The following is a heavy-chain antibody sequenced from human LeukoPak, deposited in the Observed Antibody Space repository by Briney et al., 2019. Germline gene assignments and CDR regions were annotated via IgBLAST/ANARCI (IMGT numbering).Heavy chain of an antibody. J-gene: IGHJ5*02. Sequence: SETLSLTCAVYGGSFSGYYWSWIRHPPGKGLEWIGEINHSGSTNYNPSLKSRVTISVDTSKNQFSLKLSSVTAADTAVYYCARHSGGTYYVNFDPWGQGTLVTVSS. V-gene: IGHV4-34*01. CDR3: ARHSGGTYYVNFDP. CDR2: INHSGST. CDR1: GGSFSGYY. D-gene: IGHD1-26*01.